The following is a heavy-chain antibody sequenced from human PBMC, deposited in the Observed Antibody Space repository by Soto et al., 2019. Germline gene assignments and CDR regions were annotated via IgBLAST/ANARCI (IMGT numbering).Heavy chain of an antibody. V-gene: IGHV1-3*02. D-gene: IGHD2-2*01. CDR2: SNAGTGNT. CDR1: GYTFTIYA. J-gene: IGHJ6*02. Sequence: ASVKVSCKASGYTFTIYAMHWVRQAPGQRLEWMGWSNAGTGNTKYSQEFEGRVTITRDTSASTAYMELSSLRSEDMAVYYCARGTCSRTSCYGDYYGMDVWGQGTPVTVSS. CDR3: ARGTCSRTSCYGDYYGMDV.